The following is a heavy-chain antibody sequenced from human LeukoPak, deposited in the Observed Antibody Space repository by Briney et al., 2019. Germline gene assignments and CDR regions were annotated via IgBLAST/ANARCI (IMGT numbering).Heavy chain of an antibody. D-gene: IGHD6-13*01. V-gene: IGHV3-21*01. CDR3: AREQGQQVAPI. Sequence: GGSLRLSCAASGFTFSSYSMNWVRQAPGKGLEWVSAISSSGSYIYYADSVKGRFTISRDNAKNSLYPQMNSLRAEDTAVYYCAREQGQQVAPIWGQGTLVTVSS. CDR1: GFTFSSYS. J-gene: IGHJ4*02. CDR2: ISSSGSYI.